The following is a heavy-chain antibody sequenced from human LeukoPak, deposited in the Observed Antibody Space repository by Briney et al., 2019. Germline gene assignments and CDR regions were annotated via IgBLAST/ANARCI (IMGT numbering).Heavy chain of an antibody. CDR1: GFTFSSYG. Sequence: GGSLRLSCAASGFTFSSYGMRWVRQAPGKWLEWVAFIRYDGSNKYYADSVKGRFTISRDNSKNTLYLQMNSLRAEDTAVYYCAKGEYYDILTGLDYWGQGTLVTVSS. J-gene: IGHJ4*02. D-gene: IGHD3-9*01. V-gene: IGHV3-30*02. CDR3: AKGEYYDILTGLDY. CDR2: IRYDGSNK.